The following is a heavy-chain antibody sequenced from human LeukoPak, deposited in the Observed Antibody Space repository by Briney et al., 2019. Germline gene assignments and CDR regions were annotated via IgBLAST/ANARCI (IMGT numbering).Heavy chain of an antibody. CDR3: ARDIPTVFEYYFDY. J-gene: IGHJ4*02. CDR2: IIPIFGIA. V-gene: IGHV1-69*17. D-gene: IGHD4-17*01. Sequence: EGMGXIIPIFGIANYAHKLQGRVTITADKSTSTAYMELSSLRSEDTAVYYCARDIPTVFEYYFDYWGQGTLVTVSS.